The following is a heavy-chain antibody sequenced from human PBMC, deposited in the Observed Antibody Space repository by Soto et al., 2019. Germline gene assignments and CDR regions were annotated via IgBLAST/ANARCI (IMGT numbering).Heavy chain of an antibody. V-gene: IGHV3-66*01. Sequence: PGVPLRHPWAASGGTVSNNYMSWVRKNKGKGLEWVSLIQSGGSTYYAGSVEGRFTISRDNSENMLFLQMNSLRVEDTAMYYCTRDDVYDDGGGCYGVPMDVWGKGTTVTVSS. CDR1: GGTVSNNY. CDR2: IQSGGST. CDR3: TRDDVYDDGGGCYGVPMDV. J-gene: IGHJ6*03. D-gene: IGHD2-15*01.